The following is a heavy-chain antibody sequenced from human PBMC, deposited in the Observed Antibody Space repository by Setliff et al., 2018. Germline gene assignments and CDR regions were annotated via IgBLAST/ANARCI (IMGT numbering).Heavy chain of an antibody. CDR2: IYIGGSA. CDR1: GGSISSYY. Sequence: SETLSLTCTVSGGSISSYYWSWIRQPAGKGLEWIGHIYIGGSANYNPSLKSRVAMSIDTSKNQFSLKLNSVTAADMAVYYCAREQWLDPPGYYYMDVWAKGTTVTVSS. CDR3: AREQWLDPPGYYYMDV. D-gene: IGHD6-19*01. J-gene: IGHJ6*03. V-gene: IGHV4-4*07.